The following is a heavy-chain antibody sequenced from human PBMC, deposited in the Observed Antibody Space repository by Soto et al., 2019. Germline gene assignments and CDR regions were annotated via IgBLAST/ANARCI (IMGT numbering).Heavy chain of an antibody. CDR2: ISGSGGST. D-gene: IGHD5-18*01. V-gene: IGHV3-23*01. J-gene: IGHJ6*02. CDR1: GFTFSSYA. CDR3: AKDSDTAILYYYYGMDV. Sequence: GGSLRLSCAASGFTFSSYAMSWVRQAPGKGLGWVSAISGSGGSTYYADSVKGRFTISRDNSKNTLYLQMNSLRAEDTAVYYCAKDSDTAILYYYYGMDVWGQGTTVTVSS.